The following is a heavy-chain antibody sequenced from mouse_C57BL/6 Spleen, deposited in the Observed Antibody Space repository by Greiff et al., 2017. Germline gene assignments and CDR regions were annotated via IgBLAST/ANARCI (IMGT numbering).Heavy chain of an antibody. CDR2: INPNNGGT. CDR1: GYTFTDYN. V-gene: IGHV1-22*01. D-gene: IGHD2-3*01. Sequence: DVQLVESGPELVKPGASVKMSCKASGYTFTDYNMHWVKQSHGKSLEWIGYINPNNGGTSYNQKFKGKATLTVNKSSSTAYMELRSLTSEDSAVYYCARGDGPLDYWGQGTTLTVSS. J-gene: IGHJ2*01. CDR3: ARGDGPLDY.